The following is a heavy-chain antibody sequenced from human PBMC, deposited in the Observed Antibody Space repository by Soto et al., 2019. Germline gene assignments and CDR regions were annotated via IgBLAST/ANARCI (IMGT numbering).Heavy chain of an antibody. Sequence: QGQLVQSGAEVKKSGAAVRVSCKASGFAFSSYGINWVRQAPGQGLEWMGWISGFNGTRYAQKLQGRVTMTTDTPTTTVYLELRGLKSDDTAVYYCARDLRGFCTSGNCYGDFNYWGQGTLITVSS. V-gene: IGHV1-18*04. CDR2: ISGFNGT. J-gene: IGHJ4*02. CDR1: GFAFSSYG. D-gene: IGHD2-2*01. CDR3: ARDLRGFCTSGNCYGDFNY.